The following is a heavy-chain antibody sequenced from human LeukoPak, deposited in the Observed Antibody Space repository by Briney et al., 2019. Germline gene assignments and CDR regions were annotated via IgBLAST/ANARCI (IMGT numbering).Heavy chain of an antibody. V-gene: IGHV3-7*01. D-gene: IGHD1-14*01. CDR2: IDRDGRVQ. Sequence: GGSLRLSCTASGFTTHYWLNWVRQSPGKGLEWVANIDRDGRVQHYVDSVEGRFTISRDNARNTLSLQMNSLTIEDTAVYYCVVVVEPPDSDGFDVWGQGTMITVSS. J-gene: IGHJ3*01. CDR1: GFTTHYW. CDR3: VVVVEPPDSDGFDV.